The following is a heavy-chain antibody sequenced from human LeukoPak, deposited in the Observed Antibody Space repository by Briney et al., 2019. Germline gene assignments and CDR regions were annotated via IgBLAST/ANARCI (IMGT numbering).Heavy chain of an antibody. Sequence: PSETLSLTCTVSGASISSHYWNWIRQPPGKGLEWIGFISYSGRSKYIPSLKSRVTMSLDTSKNQFSLQLSSVTAADTAVYYCARDSGTTGEVKFDPWGQGTLVTVSS. CDR3: ARDSGTTGEVKFDP. D-gene: IGHD3-10*01. CDR1: GASISSHY. J-gene: IGHJ5*02. V-gene: IGHV4-59*11. CDR2: ISYSGRS.